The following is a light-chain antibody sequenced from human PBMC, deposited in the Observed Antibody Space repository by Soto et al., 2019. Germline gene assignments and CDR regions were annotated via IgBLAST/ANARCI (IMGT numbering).Light chain of an antibody. CDR1: SSDIGTFNS. CDR3: CSHAYTFYV. V-gene: IGLV2-11*01. J-gene: IGLJ1*01. CDR2: DVD. Sequence: QSALTQPRSVSGSPAQSVTISCTGASSDIGTFNSVSWYQHHPGKPPKLIIYDVDKRPSGVPDRFSGSKSGNTASLTISGLQGVDEADYFCCSHAYTFYVLGTGTKV.